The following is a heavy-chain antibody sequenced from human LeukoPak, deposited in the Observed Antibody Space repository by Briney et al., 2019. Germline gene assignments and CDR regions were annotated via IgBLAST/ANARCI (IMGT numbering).Heavy chain of an antibody. D-gene: IGHD2-2*01. CDR1: GFTFSSYA. Sequence: GGSLRLSCAASGFTFSSYAMSWVRQAPGKGLEWVSAISGSGGSTYYADSVKGRFTISRDNSKNTLYLQMNSLRAEDTAVYHCASQEDIVVVPAAQTYNWFDLWGQGTLVTVSS. CDR2: ISGSGGST. V-gene: IGHV3-23*01. CDR3: ASQEDIVVVPAAQTYNWFDL. J-gene: IGHJ5*02.